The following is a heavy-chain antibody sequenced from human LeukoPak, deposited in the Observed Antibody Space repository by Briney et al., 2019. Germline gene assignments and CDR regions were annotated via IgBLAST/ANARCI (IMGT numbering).Heavy chain of an antibody. CDR2: IYHTGST. Sequence: SGTLSLTCAVSGGSISGSNWCWWSWVRQPPGKGLEWIGEIYHTGSTNYNPSLKSRVTISLDKSKNQFSLTLTSVTAADTAMYYCATRYGVWPKWGPGTLVTVSS. J-gene: IGHJ4*02. D-gene: IGHD4-17*01. CDR1: GGSISGSNW. CDR3: ATRYGVWPK. V-gene: IGHV4-4*02.